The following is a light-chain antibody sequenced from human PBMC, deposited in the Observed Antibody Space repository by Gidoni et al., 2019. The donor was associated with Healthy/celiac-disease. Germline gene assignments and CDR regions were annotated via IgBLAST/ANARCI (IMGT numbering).Light chain of an antibody. CDR3: QQSYSTPPT. Sequence: DIHMTQSPSSLSSSVGDRVTITCRASQSISSYFNLYQQKPGKAPKLLIYAASSWQSGVTSRFSGSGSGTDFTINISSMQPEDFATYYCQQSYSTPPTFGQGTKVEIK. V-gene: IGKV1-39*01. J-gene: IGKJ1*01. CDR1: QSISSY. CDR2: AAS.